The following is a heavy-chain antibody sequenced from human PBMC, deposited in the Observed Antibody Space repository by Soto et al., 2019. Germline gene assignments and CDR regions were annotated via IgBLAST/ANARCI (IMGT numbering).Heavy chain of an antibody. CDR2: INPNSGGT. V-gene: IGHV1-2*04. D-gene: IGHD2-15*01. CDR3: ASYGGNASGAPGYYYGMDV. Sequence: ASVKVSCKASGYTFTGYYMHWVRQAPGQGLEWMGWINPNSGGTNYAQKFQGWVTMTRDTSISTAYMELSRLRSDDTAVYYCASYGGNASGAPGYYYGMDVWGQGTTVTVS. J-gene: IGHJ6*02. CDR1: GYTFTGYY.